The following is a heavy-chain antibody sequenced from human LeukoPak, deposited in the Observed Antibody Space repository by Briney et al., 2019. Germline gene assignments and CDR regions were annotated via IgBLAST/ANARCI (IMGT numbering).Heavy chain of an antibody. CDR3: AREYYYDSSGFHQRAFDI. J-gene: IGHJ3*02. Sequence: GSLRLSCAAPGFTVSSNYMSWVRQAPGKGLEWVSVIYSGGSTYYADSVKGRFTISRDNSKNTLYLQMNSLRAEDTAVYYCAREYYYDSSGFHQRAFDIWGQGAMVTVSS. CDR2: IYSGGST. V-gene: IGHV3-66*01. D-gene: IGHD3-22*01. CDR1: GFTVSSNY.